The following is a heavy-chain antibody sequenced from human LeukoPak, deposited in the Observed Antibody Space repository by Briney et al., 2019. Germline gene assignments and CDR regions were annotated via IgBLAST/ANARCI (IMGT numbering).Heavy chain of an antibody. D-gene: IGHD5-12*01. V-gene: IGHV4-59*01. Sequence: SETLSLTCTVSGGSISSYYWSRIRQPPGKGLEWIGYIYYSGSTNYNPSLKSRVTISVDTSKNQFSLKLSSVTAADTAVYYCARDSGGYDSHFDYWGQGTLVTVSS. CDR2: IYYSGST. J-gene: IGHJ4*02. CDR3: ARDSGGYDSHFDY. CDR1: GGSISSYY.